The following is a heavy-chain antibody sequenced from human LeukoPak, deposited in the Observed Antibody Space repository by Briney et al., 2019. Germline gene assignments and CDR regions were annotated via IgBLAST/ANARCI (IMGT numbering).Heavy chain of an antibody. Sequence: PGGSLRLSCAASGFTFSSYSMNWVRQAPGKGLEWVSYICSSSSTIYYADSVKGRFTISRDNAKKSLYLQMNSLRAEDTAVYYCATHVDIVGATTYFDYWGQGTLVTVSS. CDR3: ATHVDIVGATTYFDY. J-gene: IGHJ4*02. CDR1: GFTFSSYS. D-gene: IGHD1-26*01. V-gene: IGHV3-48*04. CDR2: ICSSSSTI.